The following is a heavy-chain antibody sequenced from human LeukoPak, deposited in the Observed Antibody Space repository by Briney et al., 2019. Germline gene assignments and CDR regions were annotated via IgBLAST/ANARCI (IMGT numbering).Heavy chain of an antibody. CDR3: ARARGALIDC. J-gene: IGHJ4*02. CDR2: IYYSGST. Sequence: SETLSLTCTVSGGSLSSYYWSGVRDPPGGGLEWIGYIYYSGSTNYHPSLKSRVTISVDTSKNQFSLKLSSVTAADTAVYYCARARGALIDCWGQGTLVTVSS. V-gene: IGHV4-59*01. CDR1: GGSLSSYY. D-gene: IGHD1-26*01.